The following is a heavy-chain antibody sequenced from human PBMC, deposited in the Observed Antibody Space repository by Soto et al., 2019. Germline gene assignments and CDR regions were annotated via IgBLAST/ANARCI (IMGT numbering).Heavy chain of an antibody. Sequence: QVQLVQSGAEVKKPGSSVKVSCKASGGTFSSYAISSVRQAPGQGLEWLGGIIPIFGTANYAQKFQGRVTMSADECTSTDYMELSSLRSGDTAVDYCALESRYVGVRLRECWFGPWGQGTVVNVSS. CDR1: GGTFSSYA. D-gene: IGHD3-3*01. J-gene: IGHJ5*02. CDR3: ALESRYVGVRLRECWFGP. V-gene: IGHV1-69*01. CDR2: IIPIFGTA.